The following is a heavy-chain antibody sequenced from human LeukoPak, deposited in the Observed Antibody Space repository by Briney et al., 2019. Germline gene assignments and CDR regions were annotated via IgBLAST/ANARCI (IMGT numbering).Heavy chain of an antibody. CDR1: GGSISSYY. V-gene: IGHV4-59*08. J-gene: IGHJ4*02. CDR3: ARNIAVAGTGPPAFDY. D-gene: IGHD6-19*01. Sequence: SETLSLTCTVSGGSISSYYWSWIRQPPGKGLEWSGYISYSGSTNYNPSLKSRVTISVDTSKKQFSLKLSSVTAADTAVYYCARNIAVAGTGPPAFDYWGQGTLVTVSS. CDR2: ISYSGST.